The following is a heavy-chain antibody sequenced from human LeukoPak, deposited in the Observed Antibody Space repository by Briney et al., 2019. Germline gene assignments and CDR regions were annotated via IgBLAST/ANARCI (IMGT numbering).Heavy chain of an antibody. CDR2: ISAYNGNT. V-gene: IGHV1-18*01. Sequence: TSVTVSCRASGYTFTIYGIRWVRQAPGQGLEGMGWISAYNGNTNYAQKLQGRVTMTTDTSTSTAYMELRSLRSDDTAVYYCARDQGSSSFSDFDYWGQGTLVTVSS. CDR3: ARDQGSSSFSDFDY. D-gene: IGHD6-13*01. J-gene: IGHJ4*02. CDR1: GYTFTIYG.